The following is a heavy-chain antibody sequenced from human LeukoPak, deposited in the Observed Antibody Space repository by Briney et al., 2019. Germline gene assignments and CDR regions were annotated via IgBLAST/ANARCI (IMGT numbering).Heavy chain of an antibody. Sequence: SETLSLTCAVYGGSFSGYYWSWIRQPPGKGLEWIGEINHSGSTNYNPSLKSRVTISVDTCKNQFSLKLSSVTAADTAVYYCARARIDIVATIGGNYYYYYYMDVWGKGTTVTVSS. V-gene: IGHV4-34*01. CDR3: ARARIDIVATIGGNYYYYYYMDV. CDR2: INHSGST. CDR1: GGSFSGYY. J-gene: IGHJ6*03. D-gene: IGHD5-12*01.